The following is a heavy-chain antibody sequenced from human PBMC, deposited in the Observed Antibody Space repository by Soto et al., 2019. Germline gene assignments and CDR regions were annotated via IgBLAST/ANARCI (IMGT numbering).Heavy chain of an antibody. Sequence: GGSLRLSCVASGFTFTSHAMTWVRQAPGKGLEWVSGISDDGGTTYYADSVKGRFTISRDNSKTTLYLQMNSLRAEDTAVYYCAKEPLRFLEWSHPYYYYGMDGWGQGTTVTVSS. V-gene: IGHV3-23*01. CDR3: AKEPLRFLEWSHPYYYYGMDG. CDR2: ISDDGGTT. D-gene: IGHD3-3*01. J-gene: IGHJ6*02. CDR1: GFTFTSHA.